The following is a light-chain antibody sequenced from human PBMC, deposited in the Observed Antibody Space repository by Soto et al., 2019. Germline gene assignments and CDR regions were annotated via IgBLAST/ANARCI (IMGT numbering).Light chain of an antibody. CDR2: DVS. Sequence: QSVLTQPASVSGSPGQSITISCTGTSSDVGGYNYVSWYQQHPGNAPKLMIYDVSNRPSGVSNRFSGSKSGNTASLTISGLHAEDAADYYCSSYTSSSTVVFGGGTTVTVL. V-gene: IGLV2-14*01. CDR3: SSYTSSSTVV. J-gene: IGLJ2*01. CDR1: SSDVGGYNY.